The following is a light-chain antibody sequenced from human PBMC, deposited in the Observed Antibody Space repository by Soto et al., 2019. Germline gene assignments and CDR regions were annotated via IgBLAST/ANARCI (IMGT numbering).Light chain of an antibody. J-gene: IGKJ1*01. V-gene: IGKV3-15*01. CDR3: QQYNTWPRT. CDR2: GAS. Sequence: DIVMTQSPVTLSVPPGESATLSCRASQSVSSTLAWFQQKPGQAPRLLIYGASTRATGIPARFSGSGSGTDFTLTISSLQSEDFAVYYCQQYNTWPRTFGQGTKVDIK. CDR1: QSVSST.